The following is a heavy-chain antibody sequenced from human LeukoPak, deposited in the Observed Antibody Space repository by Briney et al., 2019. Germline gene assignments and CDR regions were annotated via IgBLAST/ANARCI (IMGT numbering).Heavy chain of an antibody. CDR2: IYHSGRT. Sequence: SETLSLTCAVSGYSISSGYYWGWIRQPPGKGLEWIGSIYHSGRTYYNPSLKSRVTISVDTSKNQFSLKLSSVTAADTAVYYCAGLGGTKGYWGQGTLVTVSS. D-gene: IGHD2-2*01. CDR1: GYSISSGYY. CDR3: AGLGGTKGY. J-gene: IGHJ4*02. V-gene: IGHV4-38-2*01.